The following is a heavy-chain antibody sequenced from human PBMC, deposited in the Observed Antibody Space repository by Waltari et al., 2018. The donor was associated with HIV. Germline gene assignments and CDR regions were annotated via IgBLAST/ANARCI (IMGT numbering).Heavy chain of an antibody. CDR2: IYYSGST. V-gene: IGHV4-39*01. D-gene: IGHD3-10*02. CDR3: ARHVRSSIWFDY. Sequence: QLQLQESGPGLVKPSETLSLTCAVSGGSISSSSYYWGWIRQPPGKGLEWIGSIYYSGSTYYHPSRKSRVTISVDTSKNQFSLKLSSVTAADTAVYYCARHVRSSIWFDYWGQGTLVTVSS. CDR1: GGSISSSSYY. J-gene: IGHJ5*01.